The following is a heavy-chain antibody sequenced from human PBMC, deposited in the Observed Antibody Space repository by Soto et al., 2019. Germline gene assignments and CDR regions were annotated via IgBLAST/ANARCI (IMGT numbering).Heavy chain of an antibody. CDR1: GFTFSSYG. CDR2: IWYDGSNK. CDR3: AREGWDYGDYFAFDI. V-gene: IGHV3-33*01. Sequence: QVQLVESGGGVVQPGRSLRLSCAASGFTFSSYGMHWVRQAPGKGLEWVAVIWYDGSNKYYADSVKGRFTISRDNSKNTLYLQMNSLRAEDTAVYYCAREGWDYGDYFAFDIWGQGTMVTVSS. J-gene: IGHJ3*02. D-gene: IGHD4-17*01.